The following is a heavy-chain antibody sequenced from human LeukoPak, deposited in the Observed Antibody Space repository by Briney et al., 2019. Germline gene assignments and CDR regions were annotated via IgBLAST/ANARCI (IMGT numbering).Heavy chain of an antibody. V-gene: IGHV4-59*01. J-gene: IGHJ4*02. CDR1: GGSISSYY. CDR2: IYYSGST. Sequence: ETLSLTXTVSGGSISSYYWSWIRQPPGKGLEWIGYIYYSGSTNYNPSLKSRVTISVDTSKNQFSLKLSSVTAADTAVYYCASGSDDFWSGYYPFDYWGQGTLVTVSS. D-gene: IGHD3-3*01. CDR3: ASGSDDFWSGYYPFDY.